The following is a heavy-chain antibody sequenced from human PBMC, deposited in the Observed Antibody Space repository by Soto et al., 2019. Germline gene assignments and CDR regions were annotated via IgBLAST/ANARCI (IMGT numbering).Heavy chain of an antibody. CDR3: VKVSTFYDILTGYYSTNFFDP. CDR2: ISSDGDIT. J-gene: IGHJ5*02. V-gene: IGHV3-64D*06. D-gene: IGHD3-9*01. CDR1: VFTVSEYS. Sequence: GSLRLSCSASVFTVSEYSMHWVRSAPGKGLQYVSTISSDGDITYYADSVKGRFTISKDNSKNTLYLQMNSLRPEDTAVYYCVKVSTFYDILTGYYSTNFFDPWGQGTLVTVSS.